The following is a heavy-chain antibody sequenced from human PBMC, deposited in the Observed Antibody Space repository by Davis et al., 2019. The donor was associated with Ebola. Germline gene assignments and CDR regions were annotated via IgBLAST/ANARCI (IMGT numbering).Heavy chain of an antibody. J-gene: IGHJ4*02. Sequence: ASVKVSCKASGYTFNSYGISWVRQAPGQGLEWMGWISAYNGNTNYAQKLQGRVTMTTDQSTSTAYMELRSLRSDDTAVYYCARDRVSYHFDYWGQGTLVTVSS. CDR2: ISAYNGNT. V-gene: IGHV1-18*01. D-gene: IGHD1-26*01. CDR1: GYTFNSYG. CDR3: ARDRVSYHFDY.